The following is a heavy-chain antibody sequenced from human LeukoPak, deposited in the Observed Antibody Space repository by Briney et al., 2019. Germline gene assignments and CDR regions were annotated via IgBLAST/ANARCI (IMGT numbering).Heavy chain of an antibody. D-gene: IGHD6-19*01. J-gene: IGHJ5*02. CDR3: ATLTPGISVAGPGHNWFDP. CDR2: IYRGGST. Sequence: SGGSLRLSCATSGFTFTDHYMDWVRQAPGKGLEWVSVIYRGGSTYYADSVKGRFTISRDNSKNMLYVQMNSLRTEDTAVYYCATLTPGISVAGPGHNWFDPWGQGTLVTVSS. CDR1: GFTFTDHY. V-gene: IGHV3-66*02.